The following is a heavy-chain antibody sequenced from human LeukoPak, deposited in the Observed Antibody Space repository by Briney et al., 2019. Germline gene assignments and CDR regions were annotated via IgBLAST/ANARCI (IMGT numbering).Heavy chain of an antibody. D-gene: IGHD6-19*01. Sequence: ASVKVSCKASGYTFTGYYMHWVRQAPGQGLEWMGWINPNSGGTNYAQKFQGRVTMTRDTSISTAYMELSRLRSDDTAVYYCARDAGIAVAGYYYYYMDVWGKGTTVTVSS. V-gene: IGHV1-2*02. CDR1: GYTFTGYY. CDR2: INPNSGGT. CDR3: ARDAGIAVAGYYYYYMDV. J-gene: IGHJ6*03.